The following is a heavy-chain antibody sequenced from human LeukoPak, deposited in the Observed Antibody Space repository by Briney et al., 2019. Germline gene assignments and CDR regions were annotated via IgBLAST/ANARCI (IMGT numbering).Heavy chain of an antibody. CDR2: FFATGSS. D-gene: IGHD1-26*01. J-gene: IGHJ6*03. Sequence: SETLSLTCTVSGWSIGSGNYYWTWIRQPAGKGLEWIGRFFATGSSSSSHNPSLSGPASIYVDTYKNQLSLKLKSVTAADSAVYFCARGIVSPRFYDYIDVWGKATTVIVSS. CDR1: GWSIGSGNYY. CDR3: ARGIVSPRFYDYIDV. V-gene: IGHV4-61*02.